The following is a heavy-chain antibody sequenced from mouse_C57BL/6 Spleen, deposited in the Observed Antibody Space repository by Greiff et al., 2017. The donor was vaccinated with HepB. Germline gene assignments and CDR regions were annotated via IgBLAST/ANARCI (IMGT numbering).Heavy chain of an antibody. Sequence: EVQLQQSGPELVKPGASVKISCKASGYTFTDYYMNWVKQSHGKSLEWIGDINPNNGGTSYNQKFKGKATLTVDKSSSTAYMELRSLTSEDSAVYYCARHRIIRGSIPYWYFDVWGTGTTVTVSS. CDR3: ARHRIIRGSIPYWYFDV. V-gene: IGHV1-26*01. CDR1: GYTFTDYY. D-gene: IGHD1-1*01. CDR2: INPNNGGT. J-gene: IGHJ1*03.